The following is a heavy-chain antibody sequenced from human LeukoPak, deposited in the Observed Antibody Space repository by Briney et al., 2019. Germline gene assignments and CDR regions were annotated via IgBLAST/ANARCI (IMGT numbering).Heavy chain of an antibody. V-gene: IGHV4-34*01. D-gene: IGHD2-2*01. CDR3: AGARLLTTVPAAKAGDWFDP. Sequence: SETLSLTCAVYGGSFSGYYWSWIRQPPGKGLEWIGEINHSGSTNYNPSLKSRVTIPVDTSKNQFSLKLSSVTAADTAVYYCAGARLLTTVPAAKAGDWFDPWGQGTLVTVSS. CDR2: INHSGST. CDR1: GGSFSGYY. J-gene: IGHJ5*02.